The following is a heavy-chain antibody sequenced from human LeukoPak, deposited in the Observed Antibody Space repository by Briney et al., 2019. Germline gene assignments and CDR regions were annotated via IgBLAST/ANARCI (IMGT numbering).Heavy chain of an antibody. Sequence: GRSLRLSCAASGFTFSSYGMHWVRQAPGKGLEWVAVISYDGSNKYYADSVKGRFTISRDNSKNTLYLQMNSLRAEDTAVYYCARATSRYYGMDVWGQGTTVTVSS. CDR3: ARATSRYYGMDV. D-gene: IGHD5-12*01. CDR2: ISYDGSNK. J-gene: IGHJ6*02. V-gene: IGHV3-30*03. CDR1: GFTFSSYG.